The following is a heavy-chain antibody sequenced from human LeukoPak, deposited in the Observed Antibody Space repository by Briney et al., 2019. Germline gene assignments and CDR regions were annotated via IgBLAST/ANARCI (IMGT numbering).Heavy chain of an antibody. J-gene: IGHJ4*02. CDR1: GGSISSYY. D-gene: IGHD6-19*01. CDR3: ARGGSDPFDY. V-gene: IGHV4-59*01. Sequence: PSKTLSLTCTVSGGSISSYYWSWIRQPPGKGLEWIGYIYYSGSTNYNPSLKSRVTISVDTSKNQFSLKLSSVTAADTAVYYCARGGSDPFDYWGQGTLVTVSS. CDR2: IYYSGST.